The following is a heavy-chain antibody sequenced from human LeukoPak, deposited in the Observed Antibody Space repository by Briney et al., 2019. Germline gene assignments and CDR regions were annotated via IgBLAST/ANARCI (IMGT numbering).Heavy chain of an antibody. CDR3: AKDNYDYGDYDGGDY. V-gene: IGHV3-30*02. D-gene: IGHD4-17*01. CDR2: IRYDGSNK. Sequence: PGGSLRLSCTASEFTFNTFTMNWVRQAPGKGLEWVAFIRYDGSNKYYADSVKGRFTISRDNSKNTLYLQMNSLRAEDTAVYYCAKDNYDYGDYDGGDYWGQGTLVTVSS. J-gene: IGHJ4*02. CDR1: EFTFNTFT.